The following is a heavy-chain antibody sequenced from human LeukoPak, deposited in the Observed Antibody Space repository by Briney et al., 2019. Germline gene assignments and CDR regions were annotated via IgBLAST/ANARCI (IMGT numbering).Heavy chain of an antibody. CDR1: VATLNLGHA. CDR2: TNPFIGAV. CDR3: SPRGHAYDWFGP. J-gene: IGHJ5*02. Sequence: SVKLSRKAFVATLNLGHAFIWARQAPGKGLQWMERTNPFIGAVTYAHSFNGRVILTADNTTSTLHMELNSLRPDDTAIYYGSPRGHAYDWFGPWGQGTLITVSA. D-gene: IGHD5-12*01. V-gene: IGHV1-69*04.